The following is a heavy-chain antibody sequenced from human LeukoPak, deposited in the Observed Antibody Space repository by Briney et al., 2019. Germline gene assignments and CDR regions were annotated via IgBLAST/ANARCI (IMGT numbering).Heavy chain of an antibody. D-gene: IGHD3-3*01. CDR3: AGPDFWSGYRFFDY. J-gene: IGHJ4*02. CDR1: GGTVSRSSYY. CDR2: IYYNEIT. V-gene: IGHV4-39*01. Sequence: PSETLYLTCTVSGGTVSRSSYYWGWVRQPPGEGLEWIASIYYNEITYYNPSLESRATISVDPSKNRFSLKLNSVTAADTAIYFCAGPDFWSGYRFFDYWGPGTLVTVSS.